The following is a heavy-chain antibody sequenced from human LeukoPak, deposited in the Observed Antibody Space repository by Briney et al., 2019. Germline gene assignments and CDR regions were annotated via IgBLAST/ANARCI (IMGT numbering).Heavy chain of an antibody. D-gene: IGHD3-9*01. CDR2: MNPDSGDT. CDR3: ARGLGDYNTDWFPVSGY. Sequence: ASVKVSCKASGYTFTSYDINWVRQATGQGLEWMGWMNPDSGDTGYAQKFQGRVTMTRNTSISTAYMELSSLGSEDTAIYYCARGLGDYNTDWFPVSGYWGQGTLVTVSS. V-gene: IGHV1-8*01. J-gene: IGHJ4*02. CDR1: GYTFTSYD.